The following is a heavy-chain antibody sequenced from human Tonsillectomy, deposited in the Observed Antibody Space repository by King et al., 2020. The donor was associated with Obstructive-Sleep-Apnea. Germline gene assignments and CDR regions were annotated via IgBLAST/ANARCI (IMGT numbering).Heavy chain of an antibody. J-gene: IGHJ6*02. D-gene: IGHD3-9*01. V-gene: IGHV3-66*01. Sequence: VQLVESGGGLVQPGGSLRLSCAASGFTVSSNYMSWVRQAPGKGLEWVSVIYSGGSTYYADSVKGRFTISRDNSKNTLYLQMNSLRAEDTAVYYCARAGGPGYDILTGYYIRLNYYYGMDVWGQGTTVTVSS. CDR3: ARAGGPGYDILTGYYIRLNYYYGMDV. CDR1: GFTVSSNY. CDR2: IYSGGST.